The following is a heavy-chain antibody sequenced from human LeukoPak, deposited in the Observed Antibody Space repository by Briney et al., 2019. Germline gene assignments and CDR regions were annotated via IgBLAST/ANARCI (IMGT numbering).Heavy chain of an antibody. J-gene: IGHJ4*02. Sequence: ASVKVSCKASGYTFTDYYMHWVRQAPGQGLEWMRWTNPNSGGTNYAQKFQGRVTMTRDTSISTAYMELSRLRSDDTAVYYCARTFGNILTGYYPDYWGQGTLVTVSS. CDR1: GYTFTDYY. CDR2: TNPNSGGT. CDR3: ARTFGNILTGYYPDY. V-gene: IGHV1-2*02. D-gene: IGHD3-9*01.